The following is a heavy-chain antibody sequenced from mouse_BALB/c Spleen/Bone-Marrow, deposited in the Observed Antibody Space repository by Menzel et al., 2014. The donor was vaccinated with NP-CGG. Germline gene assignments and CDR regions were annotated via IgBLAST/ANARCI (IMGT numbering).Heavy chain of an antibody. Sequence: EVQVVESGPDLVKPSQSLSLTCTVTGYSITRGYCWHWIRQFPGNKLEWMGYIHYSGYTDYNPSLKSRVSITRDTSKNQFFLQLNSVTTEDTATYYCVRETTVVADFDYWGQGTTLTVSS. J-gene: IGHJ2*01. V-gene: IGHV3-1*02. D-gene: IGHD1-1*01. CDR3: VRETTVVADFDY. CDR2: IHYSGYT. CDR1: GYSITRGYC.